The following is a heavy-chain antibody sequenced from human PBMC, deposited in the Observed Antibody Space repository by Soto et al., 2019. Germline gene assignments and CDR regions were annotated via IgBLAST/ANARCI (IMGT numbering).Heavy chain of an antibody. CDR2: IKSKTDGGAI. J-gene: IGHJ5*02. Sequence: EVQLVESGGGLVKPGGSLRLSCAASGFPFINAWMTWVRQAPGKGLEWVGRIKSKTDGGAIDYGAPVKNRFTISRDDSKNTLYLQMNSLKTEDTAVYYCTTAGPPRSSSIWFDPWGQGTLVTVSS. CDR3: TTAGPPRSSSIWFDP. V-gene: IGHV3-15*01. CDR1: GFPFINAW. D-gene: IGHD6-6*01.